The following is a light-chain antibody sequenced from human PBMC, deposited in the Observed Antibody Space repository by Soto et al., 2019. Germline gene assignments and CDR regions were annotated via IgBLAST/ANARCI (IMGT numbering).Light chain of an antibody. CDR2: EGS. CDR1: SSDVGSYNL. V-gene: IGLV2-23*01. CDR3: CSYAAGSTLV. J-gene: IGLJ2*01. Sequence: QSALTQPASVSGSPGQLITISCTGTSSDVGSYNLVSWYQRHPGKAPKLMIYEGSKRPSGVSNRFSGSKSGNTASLTISGLQAEDEADYYCCSYAAGSTLVFGGGTKLTVL.